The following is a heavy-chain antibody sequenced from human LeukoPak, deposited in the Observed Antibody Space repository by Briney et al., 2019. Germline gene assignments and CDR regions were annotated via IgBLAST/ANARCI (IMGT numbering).Heavy chain of an antibody. CDR2: IYYSGST. CDR1: GGSISSGSYY. J-gene: IGHJ6*03. Sequence: PSETLSLTCTVSGGSISSGSYYWSWIRQPPGKGLEWIGYIYYSGSTNYNPSLKSRVTISVDTSKNQFSLKLSSVTAADTAVYYCARGGTIFGVVSHFSYYYYMDVWGKGTTVTVSS. D-gene: IGHD3-3*01. CDR3: ARGGTIFGVVSHFSYYYYMDV. V-gene: IGHV4-61*01.